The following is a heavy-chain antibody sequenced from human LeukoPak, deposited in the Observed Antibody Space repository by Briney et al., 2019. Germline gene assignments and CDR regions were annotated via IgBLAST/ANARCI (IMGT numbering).Heavy chain of an antibody. CDR2: IYTSGST. V-gene: IGHV4-4*07. D-gene: IGHD6-19*01. CDR3: ARDGRGIVVASSGWFDP. J-gene: IGHJ5*02. CDR1: GGSISSYY. Sequence: SETLSLTCTVSGGSISSYYWSWIRQPAGKGLEWIGRIYTSGSTNYNPSLKSRVTMSVDTSKNQFSLELSSVTAADTAVYYCARDGRGIVVASSGWFDPWGQGTLVTVSS.